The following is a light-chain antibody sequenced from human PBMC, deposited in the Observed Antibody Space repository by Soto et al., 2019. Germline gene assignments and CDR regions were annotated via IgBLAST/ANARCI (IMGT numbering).Light chain of an antibody. CDR3: QQRYNWPLT. CDR2: DAS. V-gene: IGKV3-11*01. J-gene: IGKJ3*01. Sequence: EIVLTQSPATLSLSPGERATLSCRASQSVSSYLAWYQQKPGQAPRLLIYDASNRATGISARFSGSGSGTVFTFTICILEPEDFAVYYCQQRYNWPLTSGPGTKVDIK. CDR1: QSVSSY.